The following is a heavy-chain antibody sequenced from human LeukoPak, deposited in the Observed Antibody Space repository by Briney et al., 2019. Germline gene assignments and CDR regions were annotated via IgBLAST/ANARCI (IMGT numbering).Heavy chain of an antibody. V-gene: IGHV1-18*01. J-gene: IGHJ6*02. CDR2: ISAYNGKT. CDR3: ASSPDTKSRYFDWATLDYYYYGMDV. Sequence: ASVKVSCKASGYTFTSYGISWVRLAPGQGLEWMGWISAYNGKTNYAQKLQGRVTMTTDTSTSTAYMELRSLRSDDTAVYYCASSPDTKSRYFDWATLDYYYYGMDVWGQGTTVTVSS. D-gene: IGHD3-9*01. CDR1: GYTFTSYG.